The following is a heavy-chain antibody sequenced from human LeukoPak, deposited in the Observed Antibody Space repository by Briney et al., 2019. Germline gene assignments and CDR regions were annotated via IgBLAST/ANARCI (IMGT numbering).Heavy chain of an antibody. D-gene: IGHD2-15*01. CDR2: IYTSGST. Sequence: SETLSLTCTVSGGSISSYYWSWIRQPAGKGLEWIGRIYTSGSTNYNPSLKSRVTISVDTSKNQFSLKLSSVTAADTAVYYCASTGTIGYCSGGSCYSLDYWGQGTLVTVSS. V-gene: IGHV4-4*07. CDR3: ASTGTIGYCSGGSCYSLDY. J-gene: IGHJ4*02. CDR1: GGSISSYY.